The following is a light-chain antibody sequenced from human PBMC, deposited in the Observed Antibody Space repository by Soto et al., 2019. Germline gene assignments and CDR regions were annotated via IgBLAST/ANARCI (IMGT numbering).Light chain of an antibody. J-gene: IGKJ1*01. V-gene: IGKV1-5*03. CDR3: QHYNSYSEA. CDR1: QTISSW. CDR2: KAS. Sequence: DLQMTQSPSTLSGSVGARVTITCRASQTISSWLAWYQQKQGKAPKLLIYKASTLKSGVPSRFSATVSGTELTITISSLQPDDGETYDGQHYNSYSEAFGQGTKVDI.